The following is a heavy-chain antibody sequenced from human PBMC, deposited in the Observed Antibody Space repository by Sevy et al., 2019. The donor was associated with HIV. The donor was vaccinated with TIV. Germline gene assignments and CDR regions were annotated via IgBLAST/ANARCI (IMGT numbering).Heavy chain of an antibody. D-gene: IGHD6-13*01. CDR2: IYYSGST. V-gene: IGHV4-59*01. CDR1: GGSTSSYY. J-gene: IGHJ4*02. Sequence: SETRSLTCTVSGGSTSSYYWSWIRQPPGKGLEWIGYIYYSGSTNYNPSLKSRVTISVDTSKNQFSLKLSSVTAADTAVYYCARERQLVLDYWGQGTLVTVSS. CDR3: ARERQLVLDY.